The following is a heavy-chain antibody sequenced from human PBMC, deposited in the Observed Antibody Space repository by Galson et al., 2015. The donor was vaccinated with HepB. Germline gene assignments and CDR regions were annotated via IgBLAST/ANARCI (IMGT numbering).Heavy chain of an antibody. CDR1: GFTFSNYA. CDR2: ISGSGDST. D-gene: IGHD6-13*01. J-gene: IGHJ5*02. Sequence: SLRLSCAASGFTFSNYAMSWVRQAPGKGLEWVSAISGSGDSTYHADSVKGRFTISRDNSKNTLYLQMNSLRGEDTAVYYCAKEKYSSSWDNAWFDPWGQGTLVTVSS. V-gene: IGHV3-23*01. CDR3: AKEKYSSSWDNAWFDP.